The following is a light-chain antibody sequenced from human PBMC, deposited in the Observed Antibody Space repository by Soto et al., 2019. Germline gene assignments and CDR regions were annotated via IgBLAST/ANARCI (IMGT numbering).Light chain of an antibody. CDR2: DAS. CDR3: QQYNDYPPWT. CDR1: QSISKW. J-gene: IGKJ1*01. V-gene: IGKV1-5*01. Sequence: DIQMTQSPSTLAACRGDRVTSTCRASQSISKWLAWYQQTPGKAPNLLIYDASNLESAVPSRFSGSGSGTEFTLTISSLQPDDFATYYCQQYNDYPPWTFGQGTKVDIK.